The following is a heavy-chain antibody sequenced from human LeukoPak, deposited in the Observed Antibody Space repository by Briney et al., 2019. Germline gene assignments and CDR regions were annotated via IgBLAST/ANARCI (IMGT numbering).Heavy chain of an antibody. CDR3: ARSITIFGVVGNWFDP. CDR1: GGTFSSYA. Sequence: WASVKVSCKASGGTFSSYAISWVRQATGQGLEWMGWMNPNSGNTGYAQKFQGRVTITRNTSISTAYMELSSLRSEDTAVYYCARSITIFGVVGNWFDPWGQGTLVTVSS. D-gene: IGHD3-3*01. J-gene: IGHJ5*02. V-gene: IGHV1-8*03. CDR2: MNPNSGNT.